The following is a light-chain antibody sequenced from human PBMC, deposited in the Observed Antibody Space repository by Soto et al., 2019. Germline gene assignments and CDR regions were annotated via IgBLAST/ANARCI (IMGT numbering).Light chain of an antibody. CDR2: DVS. CDR3: SSYTISNTLV. J-gene: IGLJ1*01. CDR1: SSDVGGYNY. Sequence: QSALTQPASVSGSPGQSITISCTGTSSDVGGYNYVSWYQQYPGKAPKLMIYDVSNRPSGVSNRCSGSKSGNTASLTISGLQAEDEADYYCSSYTISNTLVFGSGNKLTVL. V-gene: IGLV2-14*01.